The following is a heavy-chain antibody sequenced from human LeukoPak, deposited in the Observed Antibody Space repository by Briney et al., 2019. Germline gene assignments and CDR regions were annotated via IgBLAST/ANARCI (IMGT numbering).Heavy chain of an antibody. CDR1: GFTFSSYS. J-gene: IGHJ4*02. Sequence: GGSLRLSCAASGFTFSSYSMNWVRQAPGKGLEWVSHISSSSSTIYYADSVKGRFTISRDNAKNSLYLQMNSLRAEDTAVYYCARWSGYDLGGGWGQGTLVTVSS. CDR2: ISSSSSTI. D-gene: IGHD5-12*01. CDR3: ARWSGYDLGGG. V-gene: IGHV3-48*01.